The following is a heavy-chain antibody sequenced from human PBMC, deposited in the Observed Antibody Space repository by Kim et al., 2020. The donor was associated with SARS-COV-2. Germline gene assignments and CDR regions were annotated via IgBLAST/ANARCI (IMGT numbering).Heavy chain of an antibody. J-gene: IGHJ4*02. CDR1: GGSISSSSYY. V-gene: IGHV4-39*01. Sequence: SETLSLTCTVSGGSISSSSYYWGWIRQPPGKGLEWIGSIYYSGSTYYNPSLKSRVTISVDTSKNQFSLKLSSVTAADTAVYYCARLYVSMLPDTPIAVAGTGVDYWGQGTLVTVSS. D-gene: IGHD6-19*01. CDR2: IYYSGST. CDR3: ARLYVSMLPDTPIAVAGTGVDY.